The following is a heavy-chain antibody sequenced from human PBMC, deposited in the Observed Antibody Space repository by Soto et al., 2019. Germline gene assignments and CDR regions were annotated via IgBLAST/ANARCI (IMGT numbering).Heavy chain of an antibody. J-gene: IGHJ4*02. V-gene: IGHV4-34*02. CDR3: ARMGPFLGQ. CDR2: VNHSGTT. Sequence: QVQVQQWGAGLLKPSETLSLSCSVSGGYFNGFFWSWIRQPPGKGLEWIGEVNHSGTTKYSPALKSRVTMSADTSKNLFFLNLTSVTAADTAVYYCARMGPFLGQWGQGSLVTVSS. CDR1: GGYFNGFF. D-gene: IGHD3-16*01.